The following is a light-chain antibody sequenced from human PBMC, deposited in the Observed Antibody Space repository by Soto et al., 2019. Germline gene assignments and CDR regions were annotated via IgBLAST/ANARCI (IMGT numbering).Light chain of an antibody. Sequence: EIVLTQSPATLSLYPGERATLSCRASQSVSNYLAWYQQKPGQAPRLLIYDASNRATGIPARFSGSGSETDFTLTISSLEPEDFAVYYCQQRSNWPLTFGGGTKVEIK. CDR1: QSVSNY. J-gene: IGKJ4*01. V-gene: IGKV3-11*01. CDR3: QQRSNWPLT. CDR2: DAS.